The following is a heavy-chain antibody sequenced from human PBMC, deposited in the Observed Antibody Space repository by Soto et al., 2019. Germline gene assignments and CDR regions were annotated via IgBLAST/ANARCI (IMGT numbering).Heavy chain of an antibody. CDR2: LSGSGGGT. D-gene: IGHD2-2*01. V-gene: IGHV3-23*01. CDR1: GFTFRNYD. Sequence: PGGSLRLSCAASGFTFRNYDLHWVRQAPGKGLEWVSFLSGSGGGTYYADSVKGRFTISRDNSKNTLYLQMNSLRAEDTAVYYCATLGPARPLASWGQGPLVTVSS. CDR3: ATLGPARPLAS. J-gene: IGHJ4*02.